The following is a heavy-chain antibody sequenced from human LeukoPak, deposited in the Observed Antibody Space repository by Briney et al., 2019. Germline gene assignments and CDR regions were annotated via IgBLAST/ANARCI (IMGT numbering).Heavy chain of an antibody. Sequence: GGSLRLSCAASGFTFSDYSMNWVRQAPGKRLEWVSSISSGSSYRDYADSVKGRFTIFRDSAKNSLYLQMNSLRDEDTAIYYCARDDYGRASLLQHWGQGTLVTVSS. CDR2: ISSGSSYR. J-gene: IGHJ1*01. D-gene: IGHD4-17*01. CDR3: ARDDYGRASLLQH. V-gene: IGHV3-21*01. CDR1: GFTFSDYS.